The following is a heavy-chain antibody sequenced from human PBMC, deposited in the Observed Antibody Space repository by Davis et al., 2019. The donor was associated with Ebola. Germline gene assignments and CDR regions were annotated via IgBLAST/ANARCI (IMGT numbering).Heavy chain of an antibody. CDR1: GGSISSSSYY. D-gene: IGHD2-8*01. Sequence: PSETLSLTCTVSGGSISSSSYYWGWIRQPPGKGLEWIGSIYYSGSTYYNPSLKSRVTISVDTSKNQFSLKLSSVTAADTAVYYCAGSVYARGWFDPWGQGTLVTVSS. CDR3: AGSVYARGWFDP. CDR2: IYYSGST. J-gene: IGHJ5*02. V-gene: IGHV4-39*07.